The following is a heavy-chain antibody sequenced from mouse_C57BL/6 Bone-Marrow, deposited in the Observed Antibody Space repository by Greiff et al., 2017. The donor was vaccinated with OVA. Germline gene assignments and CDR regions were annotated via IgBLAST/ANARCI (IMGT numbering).Heavy chain of an antibody. CDR1: GYTFTDYY. CDR2: IYPGSGNT. V-gene: IGHV1-76*01. J-gene: IGHJ2*01. CDR3: ARWGDGYPFDY. D-gene: IGHD2-3*01. Sequence: QVQLKQSGAELVRPGASVKLSCKASGYTFTDYYINWVKQRPGQGLEWIARIYPGSGNTYYNEKFKGKATLTAEKSSSTAYMQLSSLTSEDSAVYFCARWGDGYPFDYWGQGTTLTVSS.